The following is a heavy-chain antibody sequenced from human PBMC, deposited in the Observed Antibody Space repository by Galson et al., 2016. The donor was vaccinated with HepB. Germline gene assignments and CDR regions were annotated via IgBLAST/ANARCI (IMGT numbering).Heavy chain of an antibody. CDR1: GGTFTNYA. D-gene: IGHD4-17*01. J-gene: IGHJ4*02. CDR3: ARLGDYGDWYFDY. V-gene: IGHV1-69*13. CDR2: VVPLFNIT. Sequence: SVKVSCKASGGTFTNYALNWVRQAPGQGLEWMGGVVPLFNITSYAQRFQGRVRITADESTSTTYLELSSLRPDDTAVYYCARLGDYGDWYFDYWGQGALVTVSS.